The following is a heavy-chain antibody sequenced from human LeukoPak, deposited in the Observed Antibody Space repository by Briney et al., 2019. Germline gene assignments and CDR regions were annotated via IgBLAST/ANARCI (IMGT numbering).Heavy chain of an antibody. CDR2: ISSSSSYI. CDR1: GFTFSSDG. D-gene: IGHD1-26*01. CDR3: ARLCIVGTKSAFDI. V-gene: IGHV3-21*01. J-gene: IGHJ3*02. Sequence: PGGSLRLSCAASGFTFSSDGMNWVRQAPGKGLEWGSFISSSSSYINYADSVKGRFTISRDNAKNSLYLQMNSLRAEDTALYYCARLCIVGTKSAFDIWGQGTMVTVSS.